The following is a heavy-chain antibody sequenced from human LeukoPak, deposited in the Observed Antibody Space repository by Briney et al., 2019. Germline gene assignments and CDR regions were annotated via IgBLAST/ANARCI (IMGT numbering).Heavy chain of an antibody. Sequence: PSETLSLTCTVSGGSISSYYWSWIRQPPGKGLEWIGYIYYSGSTNYNPSLKSRVTISVDTSKNQFSLKLSSVTAADTAVYYCASSYSSLRSYFDYWGQGTLVTVSS. CDR2: IYYSGST. CDR3: ASSYSSLRSYFDY. CDR1: GGSISSYY. J-gene: IGHJ4*02. D-gene: IGHD6-13*01. V-gene: IGHV4-59*08.